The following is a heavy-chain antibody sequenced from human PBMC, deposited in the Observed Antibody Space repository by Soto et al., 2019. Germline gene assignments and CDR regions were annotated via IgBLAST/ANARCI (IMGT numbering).Heavy chain of an antibody. V-gene: IGHV1-2*02. J-gene: IGHJ6*02. CDR1: GDTFTGYY. D-gene: IGHD3-22*01. Sequence: ASVKVSGKASGDTFTGYYIHWVRQAPGQGLEWMGWINPNSGGTDYPQKFQGRVTMTRDTSISTAYMELSRLRSDDTAVYYCARVDYYDCIGYYVLGHYYRMAVWGQGTTVTASS. CDR2: INPNSGGT. CDR3: ARVDYYDCIGYYVLGHYYRMAV.